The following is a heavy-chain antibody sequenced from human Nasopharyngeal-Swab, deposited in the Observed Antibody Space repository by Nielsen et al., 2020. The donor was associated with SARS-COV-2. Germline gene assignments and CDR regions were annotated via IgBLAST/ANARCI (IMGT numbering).Heavy chain of an antibody. Sequence: GESLKISCEGSGFTFGNYNMNWVRQAPGKGLEWVSSISSSSSFIYYADSVKGRFTISRDNAQKSLSLQMNSLRAEDTGVYLCARDTGAFDIWGQGTMVTVSS. D-gene: IGHD3-10*01. V-gene: IGHV3-21*01. J-gene: IGHJ3*02. CDR3: ARDTGAFDI. CDR1: GFTFGNYN. CDR2: ISSSSSFI.